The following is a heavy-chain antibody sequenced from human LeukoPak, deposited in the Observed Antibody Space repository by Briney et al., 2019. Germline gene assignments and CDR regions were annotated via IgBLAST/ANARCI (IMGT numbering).Heavy chain of an antibody. Sequence: GGSLRLSCAASGFTFSDHYMDWVRQAPGKGLEWVGRSRNKANSYTTEYAASVKGGFSISRDDSKNSVYLQMNSLKAEDTAVYYCARVSPPGVSGYHYFDYWGQGTLVTVSS. CDR1: GFTFSDHY. D-gene: IGHD3-3*01. J-gene: IGHJ4*02. V-gene: IGHV3-72*01. CDR3: ARVSPPGVSGYHYFDY. CDR2: SRNKANSYTT.